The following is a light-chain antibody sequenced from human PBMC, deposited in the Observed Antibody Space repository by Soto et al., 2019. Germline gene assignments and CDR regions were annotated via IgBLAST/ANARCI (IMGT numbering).Light chain of an antibody. CDR3: QQDSSSPA. CDR1: QSVSSSY. V-gene: IGKV3-20*01. J-gene: IGKJ1*01. CDR2: GAS. Sequence: EIVLTQSPGTLSLSPGERATLSCRASQSVSSSYLAWYQQKPGQAPRLLIYGASSRATGIPDRFSGSGSGTDFTLTISRLELGDFAVYYCQQDSSSPAFGQGTKVDIK.